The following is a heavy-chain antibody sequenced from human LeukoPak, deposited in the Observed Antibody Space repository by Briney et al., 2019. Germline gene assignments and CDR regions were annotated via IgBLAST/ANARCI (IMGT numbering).Heavy chain of an antibody. CDR2: ISSSSSYI. J-gene: IGHJ5*02. Sequence: GGSLRLSCAASGFTFSSYSMNWVRQAPGKGLEWVSSISSSSSYIYYADSVKGRFTISRDNAKNSLYLQMNSLRAEDTAVYYCARAPMVRGAAFDPWGQGTLVTVSS. CDR3: ARAPMVRGAAFDP. D-gene: IGHD3-10*01. CDR1: GFTFSSYS. V-gene: IGHV3-21*01.